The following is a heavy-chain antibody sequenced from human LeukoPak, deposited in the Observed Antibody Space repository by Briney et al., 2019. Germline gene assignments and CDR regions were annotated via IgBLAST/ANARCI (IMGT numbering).Heavy chain of an antibody. CDR3: ARRPGIAAAGTGSFDY. Sequence: SETLSLTCAVYGGSFNGYYWSWIRQPPGKGLEWIGEINHSGSTNYNPSLKSRVTISVDTSKNQFSLKLSSVTAADTAVYYCARRPGIAAAGTGSFDYWGQGTLVTVSS. CDR2: INHSGST. J-gene: IGHJ4*02. V-gene: IGHV4-34*01. CDR1: GGSFNGYY. D-gene: IGHD6-13*01.